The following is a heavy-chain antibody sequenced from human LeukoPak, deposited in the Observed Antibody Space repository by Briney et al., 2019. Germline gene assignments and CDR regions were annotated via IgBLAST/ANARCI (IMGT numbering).Heavy chain of an antibody. D-gene: IGHD3-22*01. CDR1: GYTFTGYY. CDR2: INPNSGGT. V-gene: IGHV1-2*02. CDR3: ARVSMDYYDSSGYDFDY. J-gene: IGHJ4*02. Sequence: ASVKVSCKASGYTFTGYYMHWVRQAPGQGLEWMGWINPNSGGTNYAQKFQGRVTMTRDTSISTAYMELSRLRSDDTAVYYCARVSMDYYDSSGYDFDYWGQGTLVTVSS.